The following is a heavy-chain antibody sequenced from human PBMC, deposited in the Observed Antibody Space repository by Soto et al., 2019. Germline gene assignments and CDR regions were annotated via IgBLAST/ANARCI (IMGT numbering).Heavy chain of an antibody. V-gene: IGHV1-18*01. CDR3: AIGRYSSPWYYAFDY. J-gene: IGHJ4*02. CDR2: ISAYNGNT. CDR1: GYTFTRSG. D-gene: IGHD6-13*01. Sequence: ASVKGSCKASGYTFTRSGISWVRQPPGQGLEWMGRISAYNGNTNYAQKLQGRVTMTTDTSTSTAYMELRSLRSDDTAVYYCAIGRYSSPWYYAFDYWGQGTLVTVSS.